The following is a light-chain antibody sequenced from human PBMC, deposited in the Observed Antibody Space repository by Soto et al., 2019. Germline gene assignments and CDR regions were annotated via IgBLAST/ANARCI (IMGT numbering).Light chain of an antibody. CDR3: QQYNNWPRT. V-gene: IGKV3-15*01. CDR2: GAS. J-gene: IGKJ1*01. Sequence: EIVMTQSPATLSVSPGGRATLSCRASQSVSSNLAWYQQKPGQAPRLLIYGASTRATGIPARFSGSGSGTEFTLTISSLQSEEFAVYYCQQYNNWPRTFGQGTKVEIK. CDR1: QSVSSN.